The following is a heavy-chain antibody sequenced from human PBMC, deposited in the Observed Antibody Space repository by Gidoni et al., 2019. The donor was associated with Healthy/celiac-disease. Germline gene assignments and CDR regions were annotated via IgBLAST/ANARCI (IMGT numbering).Heavy chain of an antibody. CDR2: IYTSGST. CDR1: GGPISSYY. Sequence: QVQLQESGPGLVKPSEPLSLTCTVSGGPISSYYWSWIRQPAGKGLEWIGRIYTSGSTNYNPSLTSRVSMSVDTSKNQFSLKLSSVTAADTAVYYCARGVRDSGSYYFDYWGQGTLVTVSS. D-gene: IGHD1-26*01. V-gene: IGHV4-4*07. J-gene: IGHJ4*02. CDR3: ARGVRDSGSYYFDY.